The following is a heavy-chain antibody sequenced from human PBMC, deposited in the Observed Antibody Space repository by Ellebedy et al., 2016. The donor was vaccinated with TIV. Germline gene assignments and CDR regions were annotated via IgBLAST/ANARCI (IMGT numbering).Heavy chain of an antibody. CDR3: ARDGGHDILTGLLEY. CDR2: INPSGAST. J-gene: IGHJ4*02. V-gene: IGHV1-46*04. CDR1: GYTFSTYH. Sequence: AASVKVSCKASGYTFSTYHMHWVRQAPGQGLEWMGIINPSGASTIYSQKLQGRVTMTRDTSTNTVHMELSGLRSEDTAVYYCARDGGHDILTGLLEYWGQGTLVTVSS. D-gene: IGHD3-9*01.